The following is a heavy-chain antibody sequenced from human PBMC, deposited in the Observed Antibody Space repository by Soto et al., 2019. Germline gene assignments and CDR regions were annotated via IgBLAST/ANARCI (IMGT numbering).Heavy chain of an antibody. CDR2: IYHSGST. CDR3: ARVPDR. CDR1: GGSISSGGYS. Sequence: QLQLQASGSGLEKPSQTLSLTCAVSGGSISSGGYSWSWIRQPPGKGLEWIGYIYHSGSTYYNPSIKSRVTISVDRSKNQFSLKLSSVTAADTAVYYCARVPDRWGQGTLVTVSS. D-gene: IGHD2-2*01. V-gene: IGHV4-30-2*01. J-gene: IGHJ5*02.